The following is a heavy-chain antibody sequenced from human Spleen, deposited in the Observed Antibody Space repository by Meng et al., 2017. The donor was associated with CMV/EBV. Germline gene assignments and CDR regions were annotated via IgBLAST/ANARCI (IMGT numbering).Heavy chain of an antibody. CDR3: ARDSRWLELIGDYYYGLDA. J-gene: IGHJ6*02. Sequence: GGSLRLSCAASGFTFSTYQMNWVRQAPGEGLEWVSYISDNTGSATYYADSVKGRFTISRDNSKNTLYLQMNSLRAEDTTVYYCARDSRWLELIGDYYYGLDAWGQGTTVTVSS. CDR2: ISDNTGSAT. V-gene: IGHV3-48*03. D-gene: IGHD1-7*01. CDR1: GFTFSTYQ.